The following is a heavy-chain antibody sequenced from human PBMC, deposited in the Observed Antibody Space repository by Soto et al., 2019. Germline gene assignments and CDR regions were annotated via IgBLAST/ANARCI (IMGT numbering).Heavy chain of an antibody. CDR3: ARDPGRYYHMDV. Sequence: QVQLKESGPGLVKPPQTLSLTCTVSGGSISSGGYYWSWIRQHPGKGLEWIGYIYYSGSTYYNPSLKSRVTISVDTSKNQCSLKLSSVTAADTAVYHCARDPGRYYHMDVWGKGTTVTVSS. J-gene: IGHJ6*03. V-gene: IGHV4-31*03. CDR2: IYYSGST. CDR1: GGSISSGGYY.